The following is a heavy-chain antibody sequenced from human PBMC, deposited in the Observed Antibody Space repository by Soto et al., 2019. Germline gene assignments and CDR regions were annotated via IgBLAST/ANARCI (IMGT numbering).Heavy chain of an antibody. V-gene: IGHV1-69*13. Sequence: SVKVSCKASGGTFSSYAISWVRQAPGQGLEWMGGIIPIFGTANYAQKFQGRVTITADESTSTAYMELSSLRSEDTAVYYCARSRATAMVPFDYWGQGTLVTSPQ. CDR2: IIPIFGTA. CDR3: ARSRATAMVPFDY. D-gene: IGHD5-18*01. CDR1: GGTFSSYA. J-gene: IGHJ4*02.